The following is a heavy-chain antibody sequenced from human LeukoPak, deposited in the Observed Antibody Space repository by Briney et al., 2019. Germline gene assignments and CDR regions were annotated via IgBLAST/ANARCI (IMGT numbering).Heavy chain of an antibody. J-gene: IGHJ4*02. CDR3: ARQLIEYSSSD. Sequence: GESLKISCXGSGYRFPSNWIGWERQMPGKGLEWMGIVYPGDSDTRYSPSFQGQVTISADKSISTAYLQWSSLKASDTAMYYCARQLIEYSSSDWGQGTLVTVSS. CDR1: GYRFPSNW. D-gene: IGHD6-6*01. V-gene: IGHV5-51*01. CDR2: VYPGDSDT.